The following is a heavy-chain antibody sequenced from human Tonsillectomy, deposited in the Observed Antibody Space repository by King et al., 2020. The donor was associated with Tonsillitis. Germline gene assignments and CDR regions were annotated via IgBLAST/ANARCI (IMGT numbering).Heavy chain of an antibody. J-gene: IGHJ3*01. CDR1: GGSMSSSGYH. CDR2: IHYDGSA. D-gene: IGHD1-26*01. CDR3: ARHSTENTSYGFDL. Sequence: QLQESGPGLVKPSETLSLTCTVSGGSMSSSGYHWGWIRQPPGKGLEWIGSIHYDGSAYQNPSLKSRVTISLDTSKNHFSLKLSSVTAADPAVYYCARHSTENTSYGFDLWGQGTIVTVPS. V-gene: IGHV4-39*01.